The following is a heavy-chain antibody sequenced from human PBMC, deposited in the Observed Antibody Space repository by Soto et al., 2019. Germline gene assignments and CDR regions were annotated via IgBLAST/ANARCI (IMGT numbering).Heavy chain of an antibody. Sequence: GGSLRLSCAASGFTFSNYWMSWVRQTPGKGLEWVANIKKDGSEDYYVDSVKGRFTISRDNAKNSLYLQMNSLRADDTGLYYCARANGSTRGAFDIWGQGTMVTVSS. CDR2: IKKDGSED. CDR3: ARANGSTRGAFDI. CDR1: GFTFSNYW. V-gene: IGHV3-7*01. J-gene: IGHJ3*02. D-gene: IGHD3-10*01.